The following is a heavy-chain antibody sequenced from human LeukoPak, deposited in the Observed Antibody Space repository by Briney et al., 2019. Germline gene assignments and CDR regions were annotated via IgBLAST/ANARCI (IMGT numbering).Heavy chain of an antibody. Sequence: ASVKVSCKASGYTFTSYDINWVRQATGQGLEWMGWMNPNSGNTGYAQKFQGWVTMTRDTSISTAYMELSRLRSDDTAAYYCARGSSSSGPDWYFDLWGRGTLVTVSS. D-gene: IGHD6-19*01. J-gene: IGHJ2*01. V-gene: IGHV1-8*01. CDR3: ARGSSSSGPDWYFDL. CDR2: MNPNSGNT. CDR1: GYTFTSYD.